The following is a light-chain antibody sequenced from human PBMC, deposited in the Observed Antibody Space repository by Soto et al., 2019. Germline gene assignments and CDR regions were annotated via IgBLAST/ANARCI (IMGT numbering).Light chain of an antibody. CDR1: SSDVGTYEY. J-gene: IGLJ2*01. CDR2: DVS. Sequence: QSALTQPASVSGSPGQSITISCTGTSSDVGTYEYVSWYQHHPGKAPKLMIYDVSNRPSGVSDRFSGSKSGNTASLTISGLQAEDEADYYCSSYASNGDVLFGGGTQLTV. CDR3: SSYASNGDVL. V-gene: IGLV2-14*03.